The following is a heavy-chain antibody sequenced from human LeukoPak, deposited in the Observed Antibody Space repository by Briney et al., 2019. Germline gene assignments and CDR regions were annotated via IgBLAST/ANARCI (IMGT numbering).Heavy chain of an antibody. Sequence: RGESLQISCKGSGYSFTSYWIGWVRQMPGKGLEWMGIIYPGDSDTRYSPSFQGQVTISADKSISTAYLQWSSLKASDTAMYYCARLDSDYTNPLDPWGQGTLVTVSS. V-gene: IGHV5-51*01. CDR3: ARLDSDYTNPLDP. D-gene: IGHD4-11*01. CDR1: GYSFTSYW. J-gene: IGHJ5*02. CDR2: IYPGDSDT.